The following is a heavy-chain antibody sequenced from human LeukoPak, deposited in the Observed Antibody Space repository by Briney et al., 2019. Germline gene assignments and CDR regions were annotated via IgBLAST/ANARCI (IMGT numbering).Heavy chain of an antibody. D-gene: IGHD3-3*01. CDR1: GFIFSSYS. CDR3: ARDPYYDFWSGYAPFDY. CDR2: ISSSSSYI. Sequence: GGSLRLSCAASGFIFSSYSMNWVRQAPGKGLEWVSSISSSSSYIYYADSVKGRFTISRDNAKNSLYLQMNSLRAEDTAVYYCARDPYYDFWSGYAPFDYWGQGTLVTVSS. V-gene: IGHV3-21*01. J-gene: IGHJ4*02.